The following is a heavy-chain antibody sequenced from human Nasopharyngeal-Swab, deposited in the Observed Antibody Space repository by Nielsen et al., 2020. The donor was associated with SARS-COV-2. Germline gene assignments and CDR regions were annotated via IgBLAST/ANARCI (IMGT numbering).Heavy chain of an antibody. CDR2: IWYDGSNK. V-gene: IGHV3-33*01. J-gene: IGHJ4*02. CDR3: AREASDDSSGLILGFDY. CDR1: GFTFSSYG. Sequence: GGSLRLSCAASGFTFSSYGMHWVRQAPGKGLEWVAVIWYDGSNKYYADSVKGRFTISRDNSKNTLYLQMNSLRAEDTAVYYCAREASDDSSGLILGFDYWGQGTLVTVSS. D-gene: IGHD3-22*01.